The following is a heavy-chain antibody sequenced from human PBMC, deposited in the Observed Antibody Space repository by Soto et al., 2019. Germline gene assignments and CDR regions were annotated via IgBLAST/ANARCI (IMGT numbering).Heavy chain of an antibody. V-gene: IGHV3-73*02. Sequence: EVQVVESGGGLVQPGGSLTLSCAASGFTFSDSAMHWVRQASGKGLEWLGRIRSKANNFATAYAASVKGRFTISRDDAKNTVYLQMNSLTSEARPVYYCTGRSEYVSGRYYYAYDYRRQGTRVTVSS. CDR3: TGRSEYVSGRYYYAYDY. CDR1: GFTFSDSA. D-gene: IGHD3-22*01. CDR2: IRSKANNFAT. J-gene: IGHJ4*02.